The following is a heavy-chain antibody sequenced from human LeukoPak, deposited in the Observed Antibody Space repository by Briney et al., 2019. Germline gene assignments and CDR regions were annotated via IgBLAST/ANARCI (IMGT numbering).Heavy chain of an antibody. CDR3: AREIFGTRLEWLRFWFNP. J-gene: IGHJ5*02. CDR1: GYSISSGYY. CDR2: IYHSGST. D-gene: IGHD3-3*01. V-gene: IGHV4-38-2*02. Sequence: PSETLSLTCTVSGYSISSGYYWGWIRQPPGKGLEWIGSIYHSGSTYYNPSLKSRVTISVDTSKNQFSLKLSSVTAADTAVYYCAREIFGTRLEWLRFWFNPWGQGTLVTVSS.